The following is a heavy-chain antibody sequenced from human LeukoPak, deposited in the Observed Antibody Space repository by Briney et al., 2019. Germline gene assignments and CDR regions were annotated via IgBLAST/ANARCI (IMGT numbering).Heavy chain of an antibody. J-gene: IGHJ4*02. V-gene: IGHV3-64D*06. CDR2: VSSNGGST. CDR1: GFTFSRYA. Sequence: HPGGSLRLSCSASGFTFSRYAMHWVRQAPGEGLEYVSAVSSNGGSTYYADSVKGRFTISRDNSKNTLYLQMSSLRTEDTAVYYCVKDGSGSYYTYYFDCWGQGTLVTVSS. CDR3: VKDGSGSYYTYYFDC. D-gene: IGHD3-10*01.